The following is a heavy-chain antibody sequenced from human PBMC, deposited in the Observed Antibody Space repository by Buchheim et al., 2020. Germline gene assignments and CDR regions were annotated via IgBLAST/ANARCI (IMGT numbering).Heavy chain of an antibody. V-gene: IGHV4-34*01. CDR3: ARGRGRITMVRGVIPKYNWFDP. CDR2: INHSGGT. D-gene: IGHD3-10*01. CDR1: GGSFSGYY. J-gene: IGHJ5*02. Sequence: QVQLQQWGAGLLKPSETLSLTCAVYGGSFSGYYWSWIRQPPGKGLEWIGEINHSGGTNYNPSLKSRVTISVDTSKNQFSLKLSSVTAADTAVYYCARGRGRITMVRGVIPKYNWFDPWGQGTL.